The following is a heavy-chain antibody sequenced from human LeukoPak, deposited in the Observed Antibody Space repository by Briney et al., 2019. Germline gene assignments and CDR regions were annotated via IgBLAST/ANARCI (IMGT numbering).Heavy chain of an antibody. CDR3: ARLALIAAAATYYYMDV. V-gene: IGHV1-2*02. CDR1: GYTFTGYY. CDR2: INPNSGGT. J-gene: IGHJ6*03. Sequence: ASVKVSCKASGYTFTGYYMHWVRQAPGQGLEWMGWINPNSGGTNYAQKFQGRVTMTRDTSISTAYMELSRLRSDDTAVYYCARLALIAAAATYYYMDVWGKGTTVTVSS. D-gene: IGHD6-13*01.